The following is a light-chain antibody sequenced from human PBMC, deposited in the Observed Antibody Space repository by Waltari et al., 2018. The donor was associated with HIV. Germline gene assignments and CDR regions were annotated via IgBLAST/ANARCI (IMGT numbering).Light chain of an antibody. CDR1: DSDIYKD. CDR2: EVT. V-gene: IGLV2-14*01. CDR3: TSYLSSATPE. J-gene: IGLJ3*02. Sequence: QSALAQPASVSGSPGQTISISCPGVDSDIYKDVSWYQHRPGKVPKVIIYEVTNRPSGVSPRFSGSKSGNTASLTISGLQSEDEADYFCTSYLSSATPEFGGGTRLTVL.